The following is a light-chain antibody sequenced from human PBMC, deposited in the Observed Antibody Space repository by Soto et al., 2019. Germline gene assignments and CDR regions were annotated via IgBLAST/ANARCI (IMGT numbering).Light chain of an antibody. CDR2: AAS. CDR3: QQSYSTTWT. V-gene: IGKV1-39*01. Sequence: DIPMTQSPSSLSASVGDRVTITCRASQGISTYLNWYQQKPGKAPKLLIYAASSLQSGVPSRFSGSGSETDFTLTISSLHPEDFATYSCQQSYSTTWTFGQGTKVEIK. CDR1: QGISTY. J-gene: IGKJ1*01.